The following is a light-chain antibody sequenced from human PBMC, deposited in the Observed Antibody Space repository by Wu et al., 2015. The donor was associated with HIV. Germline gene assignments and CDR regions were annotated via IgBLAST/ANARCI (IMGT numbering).Light chain of an antibody. Sequence: EVVMTQSPATLSVSPGEGATLSCRASQSVSSNIAWYQQKPGQAPRLFIYGTSTRATGIPARFSGSGSGTEFTLTISRLEPDDFAVYFCQQYASPPRTFGQGTKVEVK. V-gene: IGKV3-15*01. CDR2: GTS. CDR3: QQYASPPRT. CDR1: QSVSSN. J-gene: IGKJ1*01.